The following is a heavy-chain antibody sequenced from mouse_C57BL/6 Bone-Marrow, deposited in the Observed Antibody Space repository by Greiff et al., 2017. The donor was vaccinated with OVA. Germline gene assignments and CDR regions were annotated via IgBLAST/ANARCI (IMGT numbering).Heavy chain of an antibody. CDR2: IDPSDSET. V-gene: IGHV1-52*01. CDR3: AREGDGNRFAY. Sequence: QVQLQQSGAELARPGASVKLSCKASGYTFTSYWMHWVKQRPIQGLEWIGNIDPSDSETHYNQKFKDKATLTVDKSSSTAYMQLSSLTSEDSAVYYCAREGDGNRFAYWGQGTLVTVSA. CDR1: GYTFTSYW. D-gene: IGHD2-1*01. J-gene: IGHJ3*01.